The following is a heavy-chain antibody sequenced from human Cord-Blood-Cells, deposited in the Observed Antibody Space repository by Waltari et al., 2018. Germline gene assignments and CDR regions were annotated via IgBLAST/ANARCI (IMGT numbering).Heavy chain of an antibody. CDR3: ARDGIFEYSSSSGMDV. CDR2: ILYDGSNK. Sequence: QVQLVESGGGVVQPGRSLRLSCAASGFTFSSYGMHWVRQAPGKGLEWVAVILYDGSNKYYADSVKGRFTISRDNSKNTLYLQMNSLRAEDTAVYYCARDGIFEYSSSSGMDVWGQGTTVTVSS. CDR1: GFTFSSYG. D-gene: IGHD6-6*01. J-gene: IGHJ6*02. V-gene: IGHV3-33*01.